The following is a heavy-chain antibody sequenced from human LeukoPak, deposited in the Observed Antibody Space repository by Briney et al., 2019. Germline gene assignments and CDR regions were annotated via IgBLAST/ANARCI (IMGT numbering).Heavy chain of an antibody. V-gene: IGHV4-59*08. Sequence: SKTLSLTCTVSGGSIRSYYWGWIRQPPGKGLEWIGYIHYSESTKYNPSLKSRVTMSVDTSKNQFSLKLSSVTAADTAVYYCARGRTYYDTSGALDYFDYWGQGTLVTVSS. D-gene: IGHD3-22*01. CDR2: IHYSEST. J-gene: IGHJ4*02. CDR3: ARGRTYYDTSGALDYFDY. CDR1: GGSIRSYY.